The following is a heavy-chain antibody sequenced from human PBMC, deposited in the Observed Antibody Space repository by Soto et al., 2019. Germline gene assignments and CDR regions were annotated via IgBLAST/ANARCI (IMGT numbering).Heavy chain of an antibody. CDR1: GFTFSDYA. Sequence: VQLVESGGGVVQPGRSLRLSCAASGFTFSDYAMHWVRQAPGKGLEWVAVVSHDGRNTHYADSVKGRFTISRDSSKNTVSLEMTRRRAEDTAVYYCAKGGRQWLVPSDFNYWGQGALVTGSS. CDR3: AKGGRQWLVPSDFNY. CDR2: VSHDGRNT. J-gene: IGHJ4*02. D-gene: IGHD6-19*01. V-gene: IGHV3-30*18.